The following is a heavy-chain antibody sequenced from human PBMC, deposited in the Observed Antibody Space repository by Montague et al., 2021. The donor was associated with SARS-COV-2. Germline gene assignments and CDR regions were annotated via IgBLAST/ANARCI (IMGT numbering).Heavy chain of an antibody. V-gene: IGHV4-39*07. CDR2: HNNTGGA. D-gene: IGHD3-10*01. Sequence: SETLSLTCTVSGGSIGNWSYCWGWVRQPGGKGQEWIPSHNNTGGAFYNPSLKSRVTKSFDTSKNHFSLNLASMTAADTAVYYCAREFEVYFDLWGRGTLVIVSS. CDR3: AREFEVYFDL. CDR1: GGSIGNWSYC. J-gene: IGHJ2*01.